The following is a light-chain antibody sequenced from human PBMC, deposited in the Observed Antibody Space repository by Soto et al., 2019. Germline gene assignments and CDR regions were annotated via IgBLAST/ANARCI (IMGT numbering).Light chain of an antibody. CDR2: DVS. Sequence: QSALTQPASVSGSPGQSITISCTGTSSDVGGYSHVSWYQQHPSEAPKLMIYDVSSRPSGVSNRFSGSKAADTASLTISGLQAEDEADYYCSSFATTDTPMVFGGGTQLTVL. J-gene: IGLJ2*01. CDR3: SSFATTDTPMV. V-gene: IGLV2-14*03. CDR1: SSDVGGYSH.